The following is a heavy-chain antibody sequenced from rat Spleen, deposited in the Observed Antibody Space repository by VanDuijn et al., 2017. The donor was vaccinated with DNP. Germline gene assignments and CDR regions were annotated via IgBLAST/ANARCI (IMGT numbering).Heavy chain of an antibody. CDR1: GFTFSNYD. J-gene: IGHJ2*01. CDR3: ARWFNSGYYFDY. D-gene: IGHD4-3*01. CDR2: ISTSGGST. V-gene: IGHV5-25*01. Sequence: EVQLVESGGGLVQPGRSLKLSCAASGFTFSNYDMAWVRQAPTKGLEWVASISTSGGSTYYRDSVKGRFTVSRDNAKSTLYLQMDSLRSEDTATYYCARWFNSGYYFDYWGQGVMVTVSS.